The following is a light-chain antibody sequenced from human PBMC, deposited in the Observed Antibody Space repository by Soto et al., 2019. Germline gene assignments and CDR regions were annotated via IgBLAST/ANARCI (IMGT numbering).Light chain of an antibody. CDR3: CSYAGSSTWV. Sequence: QSALTQPASVSGSPGQSITISCTGTSVDVGSYNLVSWYQQHPGTAPKLMIYEDNKRASGVSNRFSGSTSGITASLTISVLQAEDEADYYCCSYAGSSTWVFGGGTKVTVL. CDR2: EDN. V-gene: IGLV2-23*01. J-gene: IGLJ3*02. CDR1: SVDVGSYNL.